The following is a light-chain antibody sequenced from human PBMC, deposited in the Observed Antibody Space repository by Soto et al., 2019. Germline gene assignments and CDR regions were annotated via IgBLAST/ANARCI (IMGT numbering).Light chain of an antibody. J-gene: IGKJ5*01. V-gene: IGKV3-20*01. CDR3: QQYGSSPT. CDR1: QSVSNNY. CDR2: GAS. Sequence: EIVFTQSPVTLSLSPGERATLSCRASQSVSNNYLAWYQQKPGQAPRRLIYGASSRATGIPDRFSGSGSGTDFTLTISRLEPEDFAVYYCQQYGSSPTFGEGTRLEIK.